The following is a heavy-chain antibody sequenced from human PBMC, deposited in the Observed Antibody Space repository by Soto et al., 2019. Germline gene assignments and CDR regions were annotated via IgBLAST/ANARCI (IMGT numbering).Heavy chain of an antibody. CDR2: IVPILGIA. CDR1: GGTFSSYT. V-gene: IGHV1-69*08. CDR3: ARDAVFGY. Sequence: QVQLVQSGAEVKKPGSSVKVSCKASGGTFSSYTISWVRQAPGQGLEWMGRIVPILGIANYAQKFQGRVTITADKSTSTAYMELSSLRSDDTAVYYCARDAVFGYWGQGTLVTVSS. J-gene: IGHJ4*02.